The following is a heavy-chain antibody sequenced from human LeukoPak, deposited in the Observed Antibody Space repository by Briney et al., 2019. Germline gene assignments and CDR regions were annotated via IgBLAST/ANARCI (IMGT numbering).Heavy chain of an antibody. CDR3: AAIRSYSDAFDI. CDR2: IYPGDSET. V-gene: IGHV5-51*01. J-gene: IGHJ3*02. Sequence: GESLKISCQGFGYSFTSFWIGWVRQMPGKGLEWMGIIYPGDSETRYISSFQGQVTFSGDKSINTAYLQWSSLKASDTAIYYCAAIRSYSDAFDIWGQGTMVTVTS. D-gene: IGHD2-21*01. CDR1: GYSFTSFW.